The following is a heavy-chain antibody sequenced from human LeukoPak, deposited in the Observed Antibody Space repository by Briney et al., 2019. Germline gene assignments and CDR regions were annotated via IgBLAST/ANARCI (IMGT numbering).Heavy chain of an antibody. CDR1: GYTFTTYG. V-gene: IGHV1-18*01. J-gene: IGHJ6*03. D-gene: IGHD4-17*01. Sequence: VASVKVSCKASGYTFTTYGISWVRQAPGHGLEWMGWISTFNGHTNYAQSRQDRVTMTTDTATSTVYMELGSLTLDDTAVYYCARVDTVNYYYYMDVWGKGTPVTVSS. CDR3: ARVDTVNYYYYMDV. CDR2: ISTFNGHT.